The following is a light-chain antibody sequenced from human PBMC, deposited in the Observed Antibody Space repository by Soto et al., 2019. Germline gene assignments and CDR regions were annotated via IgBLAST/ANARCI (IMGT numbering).Light chain of an antibody. CDR2: RDN. J-gene: IGLJ2*01. CDR1: SSNIGRNY. CDR3: ATWDDSLGGPV. V-gene: IGLV1-47*01. Sequence: QSVLTQPPLVSGTPGQRVNISCSGSSSNIGRNYVYWYHQFPGTAPKLLIYRDNERPSGVPDRFSGSKSGTSASLAISGLRSGDEADYHCATWDDSLGGPVFGGGTKLTVL.